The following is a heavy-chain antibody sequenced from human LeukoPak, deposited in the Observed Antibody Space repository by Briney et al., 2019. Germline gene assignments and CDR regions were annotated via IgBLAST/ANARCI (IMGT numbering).Heavy chain of an antibody. J-gene: IGHJ5*02. V-gene: IGHV4-34*01. D-gene: IGHD1-26*01. CDR1: GGSFSGYY. Sequence: PSETLSLTCAVYGGSFSGYYWSWIRQPPGKGLEWIGEINHSGSTNYNPSLKSRVTISVDTSKNQFSLKLTSVTAADTAVYYCARDSHLGSCNWFDPWGQGTLVTVSS. CDR2: INHSGST. CDR3: ARDSHLGSCNWFDP.